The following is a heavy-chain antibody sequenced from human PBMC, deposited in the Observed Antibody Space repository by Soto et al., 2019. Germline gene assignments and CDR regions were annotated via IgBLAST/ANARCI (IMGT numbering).Heavy chain of an antibody. CDR1: GFTVSNNY. D-gene: IGHD6-13*01. CDR2: IYSGGST. CDR3: ARDLGSSSWTHFYYYGLDV. V-gene: IGHV3-66*01. Sequence: GVLRLSCAASGFTVSNNYMSWVRQAPGKGLEWVSVIYSGGSTYYADSVKGRFTISRDNSKNMLYLQMNSLRAEDTAVYYCARDLGSSSWTHFYYYGLDVWGQGTTVTVSS. J-gene: IGHJ6*02.